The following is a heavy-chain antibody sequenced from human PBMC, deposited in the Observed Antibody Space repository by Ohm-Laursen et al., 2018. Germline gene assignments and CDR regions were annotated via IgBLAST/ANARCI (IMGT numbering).Heavy chain of an antibody. J-gene: IGHJ5*02. D-gene: IGHD1-26*01. Sequence: SLRLSCAASGFSFSANAMAWVHQAPGKGVEWVAGISISAVGKHYAESVRGRFTISRDDSKSIMYLNMNSLRPEDTAVYYCARDPSSRFLSGSHFDPWGQGTLVTVSS. CDR1: GFSFSANA. V-gene: IGHV3-23*01. CDR2: ISISAVGK. CDR3: ARDPSSRFLSGSHFDP.